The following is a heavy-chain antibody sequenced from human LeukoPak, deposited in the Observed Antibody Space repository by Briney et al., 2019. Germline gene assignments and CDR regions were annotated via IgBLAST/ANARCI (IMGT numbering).Heavy chain of an antibody. CDR1: GGSISSSSYY. Sequence: SETLSLTCTVSGGSISSSSYYWGWIRQPPGKGLEWIGSIYYSGSTYYNPSLKSRVTISVDTSKNQFSLKLSSVTAAGTAVFYCARLERRITIFGVVIGWFDPWGQGTLVTVSS. CDR2: IYYSGST. J-gene: IGHJ5*02. D-gene: IGHD3-3*01. V-gene: IGHV4-39*01. CDR3: ARLERRITIFGVVIGWFDP.